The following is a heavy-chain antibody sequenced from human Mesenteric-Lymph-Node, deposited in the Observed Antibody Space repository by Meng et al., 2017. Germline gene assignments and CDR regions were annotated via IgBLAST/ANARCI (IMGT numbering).Heavy chain of an antibody. CDR1: GFSLSTSGVG. CDR2: IYWDDDK. V-gene: IGHV2-5*02. J-gene: IGHJ3*02. Sequence: SGPTLVKPTQTLTLTCTFSGFSLSTSGVGVGWIRQPPGKALEWLALIYWDDDKRYSPSLKSRLTITKDTSKNQVVLTMTNMDPVDTATYYCAHRLPRGDILTGYTPPRLVVAFDIWGQGTMVTVSS. D-gene: IGHD3-9*01. CDR3: AHRLPRGDILTGYTPPRLVVAFDI.